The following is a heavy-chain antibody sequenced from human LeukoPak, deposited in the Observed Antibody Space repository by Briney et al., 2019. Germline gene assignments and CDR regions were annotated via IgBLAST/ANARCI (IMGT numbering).Heavy chain of an antibody. CDR1: GFTVSSNY. CDR3: ARDSYSHY. V-gene: IGHV3-53*01. D-gene: IGHD2-15*01. CDR2: IYTGGNT. Sequence: GGSLRLSCAASGFTVSSNYMSWVRQAPGKGLEWISVIYTGGNTYYADSVKGRFTTSRDTSKNTVYLQMNSLRAEDTAVYYCARDSYSHYWGQGTLVSVST. J-gene: IGHJ4*02.